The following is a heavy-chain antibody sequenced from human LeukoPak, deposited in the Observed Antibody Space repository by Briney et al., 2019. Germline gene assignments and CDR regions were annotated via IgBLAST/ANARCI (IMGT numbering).Heavy chain of an antibody. V-gene: IGHV3-30-3*01. Sequence: GGSLRLSCAASGFIFSKYAMHWVRQAPGKGLEWVAVISFDETKKYYADSVKGRFTISRDNSNNTLFLQMNSLKTEDTAVYFCASMKVIKGASLDYWGQGSLVTVSS. CDR3: ASMKVIKGASLDY. D-gene: IGHD2/OR15-2a*01. CDR1: GFIFSKYA. J-gene: IGHJ4*02. CDR2: ISFDETKK.